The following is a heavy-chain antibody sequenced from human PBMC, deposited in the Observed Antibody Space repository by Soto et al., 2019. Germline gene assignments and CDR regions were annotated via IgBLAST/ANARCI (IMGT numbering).Heavy chain of an antibody. D-gene: IGHD4-4*01. CDR3: AKDQEYSNYLFDY. CDR2: ISGSGGST. V-gene: IGHV3-23*01. CDR1: GFTFSSYA. Sequence: GGSLRLSCAASGFTFSSYAMSWVRQAPGKGLEWVSAISGSGGSTYYADSVKGRFTISRDNSKNTLYLQMNSLRAEDTVVYYCAKDQEYSNYLFDYWGQGTLVTVSS. J-gene: IGHJ4*02.